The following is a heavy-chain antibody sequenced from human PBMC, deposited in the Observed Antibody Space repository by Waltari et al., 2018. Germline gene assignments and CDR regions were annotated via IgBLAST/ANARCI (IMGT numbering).Heavy chain of an antibody. CDR3: ARMKAERGYYYDSSGPLVDY. J-gene: IGHJ4*02. CDR1: GGSISSGSYY. Sequence: QVQLQESGPGLVKPSQTLSLTCTVSGGSISSGSYYWSWIRQPAGKGLEWIGRIYTSGSTNYNPSLKSRVTISVDTSKNQFSLKLSSVTAADTAVYYCARMKAERGYYYDSSGPLVDYWGQGTLVTVSS. D-gene: IGHD3-22*01. V-gene: IGHV4-61*02. CDR2: IYTSGST.